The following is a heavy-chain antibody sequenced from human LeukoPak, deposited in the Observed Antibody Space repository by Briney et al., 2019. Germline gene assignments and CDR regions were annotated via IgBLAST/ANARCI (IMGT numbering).Heavy chain of an antibody. CDR3: AMSYYGSVY. Sequence: TGGSLRLSCAASGFTFSSYWMHWVRQAPGRGLVWVSRINSDGSSTTYADSVKGRFTISRDNAKNTLYLQMNSLRAEDTAVYYCAMSYYGSVYWGQGTLVTVSS. V-gene: IGHV3-74*01. D-gene: IGHD3-10*01. J-gene: IGHJ4*02. CDR2: INSDGSST. CDR1: GFTFSSYW.